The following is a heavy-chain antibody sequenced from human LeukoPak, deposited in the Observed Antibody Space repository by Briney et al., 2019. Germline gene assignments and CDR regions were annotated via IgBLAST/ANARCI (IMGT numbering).Heavy chain of an antibody. D-gene: IGHD3-3*01. V-gene: IGHV3-30*02. CDR2: IRYDGSNK. J-gene: IGHJ4*02. CDR1: GFTFSSYG. Sequence: GGSLRLSCAASGFTFSSYGMHWVRQAPGKGLEWVAFIRYDGSNKYYADSVKGRFTISRDNSKDTLYLQMNSLRAEDTAVYYCANLIFGVDVVDYWGQGTLVTVSS. CDR3: ANLIFGVDVVDY.